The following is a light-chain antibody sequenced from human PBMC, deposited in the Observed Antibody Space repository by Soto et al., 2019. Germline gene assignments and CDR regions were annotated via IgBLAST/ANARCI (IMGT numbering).Light chain of an antibody. J-gene: IGLJ3*02. CDR1: SSDIGKYDY. Sequence: QSALTQPVSVSASPGQSISISCAGTSSDIGKYDYVSWYQHHPGNAPKLVISAVSRRSSGISDRFSGSKSGNTATLTISALLAEDEADYYCASYTSSTTQVFGGGTKLTVL. V-gene: IGLV2-14*01. CDR2: AVS. CDR3: ASYTSSTTQV.